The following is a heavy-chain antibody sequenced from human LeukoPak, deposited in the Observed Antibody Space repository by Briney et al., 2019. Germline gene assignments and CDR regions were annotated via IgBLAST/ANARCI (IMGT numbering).Heavy chain of an antibody. Sequence: GGPLRLSRGLSGLAHESYTITWLHQPPAKGLAWVSLISATSSDVNYAESVRGRFTISRDNAKISLFLLMDSLRVEDTAIYYCAKGLFSAYDKYLDSWGQGTLVTVSS. CDR2: ISATSSDV. CDR3: AKGLFSAYDKYLDS. V-gene: IGHV3-21*04. J-gene: IGHJ4*02. D-gene: IGHD5-12*01. CDR1: GLAHESYT.